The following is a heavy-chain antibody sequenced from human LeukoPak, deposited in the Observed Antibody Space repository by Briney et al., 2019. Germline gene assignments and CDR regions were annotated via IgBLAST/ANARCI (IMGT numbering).Heavy chain of an antibody. CDR1: GFTFSSYA. D-gene: IGHD3-9*01. Sequence: GRSLRLSCAAPGFTFSSYAMHWVRQAPGKGLEWVAVISYDGSNKYYADSVKGRFTISRDNSKNTLYLQMNSLRAEDTAVYYCAKVRYFGPSAFDIWGQGTMVTVSS. CDR3: AKVRYFGPSAFDI. CDR2: ISYDGSNK. V-gene: IGHV3-30*04. J-gene: IGHJ3*02.